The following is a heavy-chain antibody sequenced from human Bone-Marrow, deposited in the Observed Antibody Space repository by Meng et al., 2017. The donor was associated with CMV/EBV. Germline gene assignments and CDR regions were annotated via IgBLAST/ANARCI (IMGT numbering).Heavy chain of an antibody. Sequence: GESLKISCAASGFTFSSYAMSWVRQAPGKGLEWVSVIYSGGSSTYYVDSVKGRFTISRDNAKISLYLQMNSLRAEDTAVYYCARVIAAADYFDFWGQGTLVTVSS. D-gene: IGHD6-13*01. CDR1: GFTFSSYA. CDR3: ARVIAAADYFDF. CDR2: IYSGGSST. J-gene: IGHJ4*02. V-gene: IGHV3-23*03.